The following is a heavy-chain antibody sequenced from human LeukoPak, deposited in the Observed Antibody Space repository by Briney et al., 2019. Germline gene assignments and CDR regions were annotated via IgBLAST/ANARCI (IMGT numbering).Heavy chain of an antibody. Sequence: SETLSLACSVSGDSFSDYYWTWSRRPPGGRLEWIGHIYYRGSTKYNPSLKNRVTISVDTSKNQVFLTLTSVSAADTAVYYCARAMRWTSGPVELGWFDRWGQGTLVTVSS. CDR1: GDSFSDYY. CDR3: ARAMRWTSGPVELGWFDR. CDR2: IYYRGST. J-gene: IGHJ5*02. V-gene: IGHV4-59*01. D-gene: IGHD1-1*01.